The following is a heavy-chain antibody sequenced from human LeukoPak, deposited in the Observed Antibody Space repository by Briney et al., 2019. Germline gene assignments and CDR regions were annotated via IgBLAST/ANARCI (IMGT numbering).Heavy chain of an antibody. CDR2: IIPIFGTA. J-gene: IGHJ4*02. CDR3: ARDRDFWSGYYFDY. Sequence: SVKVSCKASGGTFSSYTISWVRQAPGQGLEWMGGIIPIFGTANYAQKFQGRVTITADESTSTAYMELSSLRSEDTAVYYCARDRDFWSGYYFDYWGQGTLVTVSS. D-gene: IGHD3-3*01. CDR1: GGTFSSYT. V-gene: IGHV1-69*13.